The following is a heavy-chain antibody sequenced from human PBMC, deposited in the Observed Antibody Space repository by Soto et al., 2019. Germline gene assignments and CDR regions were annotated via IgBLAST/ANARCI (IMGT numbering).Heavy chain of an antibody. V-gene: IGHV3-23*01. CDR1: GFTFSSYA. Sequence: PGGSLRLSCAASGFTFSSYAMSWVRQAPGKGLEWVSAISGSGGSTYYADSVKGRFTISRDNSKNTLYLQMNSLRAEDTAVYYCAKFRGYDILTGYSPDAFDIWGQGTMVTVSS. J-gene: IGHJ3*02. CDR2: ISGSGGST. CDR3: AKFRGYDILTGYSPDAFDI. D-gene: IGHD3-9*01.